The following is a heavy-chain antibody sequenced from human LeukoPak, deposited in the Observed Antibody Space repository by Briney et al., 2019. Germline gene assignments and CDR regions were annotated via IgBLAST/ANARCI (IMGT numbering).Heavy chain of an antibody. CDR1: GFTVSSNY. D-gene: IGHD3-3*01. CDR3: ARLYYDYYQTKQLSGYFDY. J-gene: IGHJ4*02. CDR2: IYSGGSA. V-gene: IGHV3-66*01. Sequence: GGSLRLSCAASGFTVSSNYMSWVRQAPGKGLEWVSVIYSGGSAYYADSVKGRFTISRDNSKNTLYLQMNSLRAEDTAVYYCARLYYDYYQTKQLSGYFDYWGQGTLVTVSS.